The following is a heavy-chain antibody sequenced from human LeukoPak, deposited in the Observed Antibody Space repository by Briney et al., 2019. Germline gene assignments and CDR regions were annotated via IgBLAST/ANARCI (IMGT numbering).Heavy chain of an antibody. CDR3: AKDSLYYYDSSGPFDY. CDR2: IYSGGST. D-gene: IGHD3-22*01. J-gene: IGHJ4*02. V-gene: IGHV3-66*01. Sequence: GGSLRLSCAASGFTVSSNYMSWVRQAPGKGLEWVSVIYSGGSTYYADSVKGRFTISRDNSKNSLYLQMNSLRAEGTAVYYCAKDSLYYYDSSGPFDYWGQGTLVTVSS. CDR1: GFTVSSNY.